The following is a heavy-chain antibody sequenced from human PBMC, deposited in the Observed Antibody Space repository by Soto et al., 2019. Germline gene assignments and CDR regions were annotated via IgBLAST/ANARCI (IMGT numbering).Heavy chain of an antibody. CDR3: ARDRHYGSGSNYYYYHGMDV. V-gene: IGHV4-4*07. CDR1: RGSISSYY. Sequence: SRTLSLTCTVSRGSISSYYCTWIRQPAGKGLEWIRRIYTSGSTNYNPSLKSRVTMSVDTSKNQFSLKLSSVTAADTAVYYCARDRHYGSGSNYYYYHGMDVWGQGSTLP. D-gene: IGHD3-10*01. CDR2: IYTSGST. J-gene: IGHJ6*02.